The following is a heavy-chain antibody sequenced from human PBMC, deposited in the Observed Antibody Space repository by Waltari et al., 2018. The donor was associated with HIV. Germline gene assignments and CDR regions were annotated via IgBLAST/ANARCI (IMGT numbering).Heavy chain of an antibody. J-gene: IGHJ6*02. CDR2: MNPNSGNT. V-gene: IGHV1-8*02. CDR3: ARNSSAKGNRYFYYGLDV. Sequence: QVHLVQSGPEVKRPGASVKISCKGYGYIFMNFDVNWVRQAAGLGPEWLGWMNPNSGNTASPYIFEERVTMTRDVSTDTAYMEMSGLTPEDTAIYYCARNSSAKGNRYFYYGLDVWGQGTPVTV. CDR1: GYIFMNFD. D-gene: IGHD3-22*01.